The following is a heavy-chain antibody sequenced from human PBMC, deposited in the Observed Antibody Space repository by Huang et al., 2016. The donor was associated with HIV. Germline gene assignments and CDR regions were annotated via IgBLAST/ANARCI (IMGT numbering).Heavy chain of an antibody. J-gene: IGHJ4*02. D-gene: IGHD6-19*01. V-gene: IGHV3-9*01. CDR3: VTGRSSSWYYDN. CDR2: ISWNSDSI. Sequence: EVRLVESGGGLVQPGRSLRLSCAGSGFNFDDYARPWVRQAPGKGLVGVSGISWNSDSIRYVDSVKGRFTISRDNAKNALFLQMNSLRPEDTALYYCVTGRSSSWYYDNWGQGTLVTVSS. CDR1: GFNFDDYA.